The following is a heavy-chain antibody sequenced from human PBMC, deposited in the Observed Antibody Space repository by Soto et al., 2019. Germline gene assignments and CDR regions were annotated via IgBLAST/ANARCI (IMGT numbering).Heavy chain of an antibody. CDR3: ARTLSSSAENWFDP. D-gene: IGHD6-6*01. J-gene: IGHJ5*02. CDR1: GDSVSSNSAA. V-gene: IGHV6-1*01. Sequence: SQTLSLTCAISGDSVSSNSAAWNWIRQSPSRGLEWLGRTYYRSKWYYDYAVSVKSRITINPDTSKNQFSLQLNSVTPEDTAVYFCARTLSSSAENWFDPWGQGTLVTVSS. CDR2: TYYRSKWYY.